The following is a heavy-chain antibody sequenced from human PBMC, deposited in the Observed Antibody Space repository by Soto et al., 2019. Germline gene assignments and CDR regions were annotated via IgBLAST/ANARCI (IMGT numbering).Heavy chain of an antibody. CDR2: IYYSGST. D-gene: IGHD2-15*01. V-gene: IGHV4-30-4*01. CDR3: ARDTQKSVRWYPYDAFDI. J-gene: IGHJ3*02. CDR1: GGSISSGDYY. Sequence: QVQLQESGPGLVKPSQTLSLTCTVSGGSISSGDYYWSWIRQPPGKGLEWIGYIYYSGSTYYNPSLKSRVTISVDTSKNQFSLKLSSVTAADTAVYYCARDTQKSVRWYPYDAFDIWGQGTMVTVSS.